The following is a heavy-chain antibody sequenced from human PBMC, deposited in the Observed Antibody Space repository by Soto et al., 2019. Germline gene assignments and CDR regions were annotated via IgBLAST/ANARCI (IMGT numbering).Heavy chain of an antibody. V-gene: IGHV1-69*01. Sequence: QVQVVQSGAEVKKPGSSVKVSCKASGGTFSNYAISWVRQAPGHGLEWVGGIIPLTETQVYAQTVQGRLTIPADEITSAAYMELSSLRSDDTAVYYCASGTRNRWDCNFWGQGTLVTVSS. D-gene: IGHD2-15*01. CDR3: ASGTRNRWDCNF. J-gene: IGHJ4*02. CDR1: GGTFSNYA. CDR2: IIPLTETQ.